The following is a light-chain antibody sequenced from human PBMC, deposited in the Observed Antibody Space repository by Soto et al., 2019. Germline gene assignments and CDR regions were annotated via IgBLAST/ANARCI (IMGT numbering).Light chain of an antibody. CDR1: QSISSN. V-gene: IGKV3-15*01. CDR3: QHYNNWPPLT. J-gene: IGKJ4*01. Sequence: EIVMTQSPATLSLSPGERATLSCRASQSISSNLAWYQQKPGQAPRLLIYGASTRAPDIPARFSGSGSGTEFTHTISSLQSADFAVYYCQHYNNWPPLTFGGGTKVEIK. CDR2: GAS.